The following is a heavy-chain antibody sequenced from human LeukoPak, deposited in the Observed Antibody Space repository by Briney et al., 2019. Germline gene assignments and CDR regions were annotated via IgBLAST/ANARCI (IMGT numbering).Heavy chain of an antibody. D-gene: IGHD6-19*01. J-gene: IGHJ4*02. CDR1: GFTFIDYD. CDR2: IGIRGDT. CDR3: ARGGIQVSGIDEFDY. Sequence: GGSLRLSCAASGFTFIDYDMHWVRQVIGKGREWVSAIGIRGDTHYSGSLKGRFTISRENAESSLYLQMNSLRAEDTAVYYCARGGIQVSGIDEFDYWGQGTLVTVSS. V-gene: IGHV3-13*01.